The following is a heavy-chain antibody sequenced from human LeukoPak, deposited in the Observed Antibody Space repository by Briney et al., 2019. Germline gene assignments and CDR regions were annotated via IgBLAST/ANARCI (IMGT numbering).Heavy chain of an antibody. CDR3: ARDQPRGTIAARPTAFDI. J-gene: IGHJ3*02. CDR2: ISSSSNTI. D-gene: IGHD6-6*01. Sequence: GGSLRLSCAASGFTLSSYSMNWVRQAPGKGLEWVSYISSSSNTIYYADSVKGRFIIYRDIAKNSLYLQMNSLRVEDTAVYYCARDQPRGTIAARPTAFDIWGQGTMVTVSS. V-gene: IGHV3-48*01. CDR1: GFTLSSYS.